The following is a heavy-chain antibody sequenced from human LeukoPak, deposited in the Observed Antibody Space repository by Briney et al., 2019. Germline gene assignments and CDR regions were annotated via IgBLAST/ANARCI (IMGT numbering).Heavy chain of an antibody. Sequence: GGSLRLSCAASGFTFSSYGMHWVRQAPGKGLEWVAVISYDGSNKYYADSVKGRFTISRDNSKNTLYLQMNSLRAEDTAVYYCAKEATSSSGWYGHFDYWGQGTLVTVSS. J-gene: IGHJ4*02. V-gene: IGHV3-30*18. CDR2: ISYDGSNK. CDR3: AKEATSSSGWYGHFDY. CDR1: GFTFSSYG. D-gene: IGHD6-19*01.